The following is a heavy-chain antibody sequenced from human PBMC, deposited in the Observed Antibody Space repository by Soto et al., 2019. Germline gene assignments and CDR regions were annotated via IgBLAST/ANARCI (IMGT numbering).Heavy chain of an antibody. D-gene: IGHD3-10*01. J-gene: IGHJ4*01. V-gene: IGHV4-4*07. CDR2: IYIGGST. CDR1: GGTINTYY. Sequence: SETLSLTCTVSGGTINTYYWSLIRQSAGKGLEWIGRIYIGGSTNYNPSLMSRVSVSVDMSKNQLSLKLSSVTAADTAVYYCARGPGGFGEFSLDYWGHGTLFTVSS. CDR3: ARGPGGFGEFSLDY.